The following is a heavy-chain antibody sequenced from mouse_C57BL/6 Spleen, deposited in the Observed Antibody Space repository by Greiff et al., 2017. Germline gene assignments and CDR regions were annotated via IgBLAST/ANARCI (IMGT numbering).Heavy chain of an antibody. Sequence: QVQLQQSGPGLVQPSQSLSITCTASGFSLTSYGVHWVRQSPGKGLEWLGVIWSGGSTDYNAAFITRLSISKDNSKGQVSFKMNSLQADDTAIYYCARNDGTYWYFGVWGTGTTVTVSS. D-gene: IGHD2-3*01. CDR1: GFSLTSYG. V-gene: IGHV2-2*01. CDR2: IWSGGST. CDR3: ARNDGTYWYFGV. J-gene: IGHJ1*03.